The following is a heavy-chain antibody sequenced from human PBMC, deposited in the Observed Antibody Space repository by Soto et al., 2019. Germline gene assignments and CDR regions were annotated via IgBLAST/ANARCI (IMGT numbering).Heavy chain of an antibody. V-gene: IGHV1-69*02. CDR3: ARGEITYYYDSSGYFYYYYGMDV. Sequence: AASVKVSCKASGGTFSSYTISWVRQAPGQGLEWMGRIIPILGIANYAQKFQGRVTITADKSTSTAYMELSSLRSEDTAVYYCARGEITYYYDSSGYFYYYYGMDVWGQGTTVTVSS. CDR2: IIPILGIA. D-gene: IGHD3-22*01. J-gene: IGHJ6*02. CDR1: GGTFSSYT.